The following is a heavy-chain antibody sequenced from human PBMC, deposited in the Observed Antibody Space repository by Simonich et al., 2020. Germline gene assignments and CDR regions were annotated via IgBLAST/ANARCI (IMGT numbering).Heavy chain of an antibody. CDR3: VRQGDVLQFLEWSS. V-gene: IGHV5-51*01. Sequence: EVQLAQSGAEVKKPGESLKISCKGSGYSFTSYWIGWVRQMPGKGLGWMGIINPGSSDTSNRPSVQGQVTISADKSISTAYLQWSSLKASDTAMYYCVRQGDVLQFLEWSSWGQGTLVTVSS. D-gene: IGHD3-3*01. CDR1: GYSFTSYW. CDR2: INPGSSDT. J-gene: IGHJ5*02.